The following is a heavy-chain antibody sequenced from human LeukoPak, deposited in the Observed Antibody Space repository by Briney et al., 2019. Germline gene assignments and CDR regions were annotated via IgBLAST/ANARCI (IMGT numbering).Heavy chain of an antibody. V-gene: IGHV3-15*01. D-gene: IGHD5-18*01. CDR1: GFTFNKAW. CDR2: IKSKNDGGTT. CDR3: TTDGYRPWIQLWSLDD. Sequence: PGGSLRLSCAASGFTFNKAWMSWVRQAPGKGVEWVGRIKSKNDGGTTDYAAPGKGRLNISRDEKKKKLYMQMNSRKSEDTAVYYCTTDGYRPWIQLWSLDDWGQGTLVTVSS. J-gene: IGHJ4*02.